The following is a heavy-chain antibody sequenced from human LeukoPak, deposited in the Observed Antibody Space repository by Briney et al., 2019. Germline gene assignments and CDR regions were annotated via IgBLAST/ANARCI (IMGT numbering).Heavy chain of an antibody. J-gene: IGHJ4*02. CDR3: ARQSGSGSYSYFDY. CDR2: IYYSGST. CDR1: GGSICSSNYY. D-gene: IGHD3-10*01. Sequence: SETLSLTCTVSGGSICSSNYYWGLIRQPPGKGLEWIGSIYYSGSTYYNPSLKSRVTISVDTSKNQFSLKLSSVTAADTAVYYCARQSGSGSYSYFDYWGQGTLVTVSS. V-gene: IGHV4-39*01.